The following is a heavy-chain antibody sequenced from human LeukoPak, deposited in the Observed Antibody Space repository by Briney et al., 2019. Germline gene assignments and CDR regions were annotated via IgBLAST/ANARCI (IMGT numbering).Heavy chain of an antibody. Sequence: PGGSLRLSCAASGFTFSSYAMHWVRQAPGKGLEWVAVISYDGSNKYYADSVKGRFTISRDNSKNTLYLQMNSLRAEDTAVYYCASPFVDYYYYMDVWGKGTTVTVSS. V-gene: IGHV3-30*01. CDR2: ISYDGSNK. J-gene: IGHJ6*03. D-gene: IGHD3-3*01. CDR1: GFTFSSYA. CDR3: ASPFVDYYYYMDV.